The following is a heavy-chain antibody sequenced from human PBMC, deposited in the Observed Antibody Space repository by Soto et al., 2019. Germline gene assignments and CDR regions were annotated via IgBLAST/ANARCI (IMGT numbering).Heavy chain of an antibody. J-gene: IGHJ4*02. CDR1: GGSLSGYY. D-gene: IGHD4-17*01. V-gene: IGHV4-34*01. CDR3: ARGRDGGAAN. Sequence: QVHLQQWGAGLLKPSETLSLTCAVYGGSLSGYYWSWIRQPPGKGLGWIGEINPSGSTNYTPSLKSRVTMSGDTPKNPFSLKLISVTAADTAVYYCARGRDGGAANWGQGTLVTVSS. CDR2: INPSGST.